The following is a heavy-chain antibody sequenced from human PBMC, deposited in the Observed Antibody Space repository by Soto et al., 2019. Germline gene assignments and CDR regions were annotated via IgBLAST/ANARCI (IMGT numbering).Heavy chain of an antibody. V-gene: IGHV4-4*02. CDR1: GGSISSSNW. CDR3: ARDLFTHMVRGVIGGWFDP. J-gene: IGHJ5*02. Sequence: QVQLQESGPGLVKPSGTLSLTCAVSGGSISSSNWWRWVRQPPGKGLEWIGEIYHSGSTNYNPSLKRRVTISGDKSKNQFARKLSSVTAADTAVYYCARDLFTHMVRGVIGGWFDPWGQGTLVTGSS. D-gene: IGHD3-10*01. CDR2: IYHSGST.